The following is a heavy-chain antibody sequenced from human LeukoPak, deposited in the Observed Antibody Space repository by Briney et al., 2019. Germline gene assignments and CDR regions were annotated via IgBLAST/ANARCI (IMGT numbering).Heavy chain of an antibody. V-gene: IGHV1-18*01. CDR1: GGTFSSYA. CDR2: INPYNINT. CDR3: AREDRNAFDI. J-gene: IGHJ3*02. D-gene: IGHD1-14*01. Sequence: GASVKVSCKASGGTFSSYAINWVRQAPGQGLEWMGWINPYNINTLYSARFQGRVIMTRDTSTSTVYMELRGLRSDDTAVYFCAREDRNAFDIWGQGTMITVSS.